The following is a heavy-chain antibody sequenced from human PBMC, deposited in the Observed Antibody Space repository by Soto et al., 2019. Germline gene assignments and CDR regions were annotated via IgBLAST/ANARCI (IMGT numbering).Heavy chain of an antibody. V-gene: IGHV1-69*13. Sequence: SVKVSCKASGGTFSSYAISWVRQAPRQGLEWMGGIIPIFGTANYAQKFQGRVTITADESTSTAYMELSSLRSEDTAVYYCARRSSMVRGVIRGYYYYYGMDVWGQGTTVTVSS. CDR3: ARRSSMVRGVIRGYYYYYGMDV. CDR2: IIPIFGTA. CDR1: GGTFSSYA. D-gene: IGHD3-10*01. J-gene: IGHJ6*02.